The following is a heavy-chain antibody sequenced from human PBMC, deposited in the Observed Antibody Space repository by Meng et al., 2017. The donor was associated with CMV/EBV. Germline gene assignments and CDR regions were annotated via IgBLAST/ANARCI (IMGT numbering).Heavy chain of an antibody. D-gene: IGHD5-18*01. J-gene: IGHJ4*02. CDR3: ASRGGVDIAMD. Sequence: SETLSLTCAVYGGSFSGYYWSWIRQPPGKGLEWIGEINHSGSTNYNPSLKSRVTISVDTSKNQFSLKLSSVTAADTAVYYCASRGGVDIAMDWGQGTLVTVSS. CDR1: GGSFSGYY. CDR2: INHSGST. V-gene: IGHV4-34*01.